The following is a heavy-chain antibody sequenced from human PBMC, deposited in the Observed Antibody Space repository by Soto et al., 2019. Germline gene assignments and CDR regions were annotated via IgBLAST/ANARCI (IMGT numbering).Heavy chain of an antibody. CDR1: GFTFSSYS. V-gene: IGHV3-23*01. CDR3: AKDYRRYSGSHPGWFDP. CDR2: ISGSGGST. D-gene: IGHD1-26*01. Sequence: LXLSCAASGFTFSSYSMSWVRQAPGKGLEWVSAISGSGGSTYYADSVKGRFTISRDNSKNTLYLQMNSLRAEDTAVYYCAKDYRRYSGSHPGWFDPWGQGTLVTVSS. J-gene: IGHJ5*02.